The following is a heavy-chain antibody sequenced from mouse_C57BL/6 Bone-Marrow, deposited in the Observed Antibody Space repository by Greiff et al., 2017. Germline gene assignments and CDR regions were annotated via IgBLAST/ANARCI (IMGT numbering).Heavy chain of an antibody. J-gene: IGHJ1*03. CDR2: IDPEDGDT. D-gene: IGHD2-5*01. CDR1: GFNFKDYY. CDR3: TTVYSNYPYWYFDD. V-gene: IGHV14-1*01. Sequence: VQLQQSGAELVRPGASVKLSCTASGFNFKDYYMHWVKQRPEQGLDWIGRIDPEDGDTEYDPKFQGKATMTADTSSNTAYLQLSSLTSEDAAVYDCTTVYSNYPYWYFDDWGTGTTVTVSS.